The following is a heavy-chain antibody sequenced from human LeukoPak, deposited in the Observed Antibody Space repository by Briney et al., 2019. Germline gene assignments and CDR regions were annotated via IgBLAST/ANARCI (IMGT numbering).Heavy chain of an antibody. CDR1: GGSFSGYY. Sequence: SETLSLTCAVYGGSFSGYYWSWIRQPPGKGLEWIGEINHSGSTNYNPSLKSRVTISVDTSKNQFSLKLSSVTAADTAVYYCAREQAGGVDYWGQGTLVTVSS. V-gene: IGHV4-34*01. CDR2: INHSGST. D-gene: IGHD2-8*02. J-gene: IGHJ4*02. CDR3: AREQAGGVDY.